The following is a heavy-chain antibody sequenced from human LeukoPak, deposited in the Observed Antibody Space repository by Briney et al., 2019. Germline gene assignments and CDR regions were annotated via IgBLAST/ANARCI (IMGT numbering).Heavy chain of an antibody. CDR1: GYTFTSYA. CDR3: ARLKYCTNGVCYAGFDY. Sequence: ASVKVSCKASGYTFTSYAMHWVRQAPGQRLEWMGWVNAGNGNTKYSQKFQGRVTITRDTSADTAYMELSSLRTEDTAVYYCARLKYCTNGVCYAGFDYWGQGTLVTVSS. D-gene: IGHD2-8*01. J-gene: IGHJ4*02. V-gene: IGHV1-3*01. CDR2: VNAGNGNT.